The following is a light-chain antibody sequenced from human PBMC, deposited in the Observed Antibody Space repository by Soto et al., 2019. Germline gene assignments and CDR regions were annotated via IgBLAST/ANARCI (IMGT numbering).Light chain of an antibody. CDR2: DVS. J-gene: IGLJ1*01. V-gene: IGLV2-14*01. Sequence: QSALTQPASVSGSPGQSITISCTGTSSDVGGYNYVSWYQQHPGKAPKVMIYDVSNRPSGVSNRFSGSKSGNTASLTIYGLQAEDEADYFCSSYTSSSIPQYVFGTGTKLTVL. CDR1: SSDVGGYNY. CDR3: SSYTSSSIPQYV.